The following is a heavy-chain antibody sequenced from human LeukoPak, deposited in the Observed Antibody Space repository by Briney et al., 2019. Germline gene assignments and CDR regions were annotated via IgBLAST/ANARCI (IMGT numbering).Heavy chain of an antibody. CDR3: ARDPYDFWSGYYTGFDY. D-gene: IGHD3-3*01. CDR1: GFTFSSYS. CDR2: ISSSSSTI. Sequence: GGPLRLSCAASGFTFSSYSMNWVRQAPGKGLEWVSYISSSSSTIYYADSVKGRFTISRDNAKNSLYLQMNSLRDEDTAVYYCARDPYDFWSGYYTGFDYWGQGTLVTVSS. V-gene: IGHV3-48*02. J-gene: IGHJ4*02.